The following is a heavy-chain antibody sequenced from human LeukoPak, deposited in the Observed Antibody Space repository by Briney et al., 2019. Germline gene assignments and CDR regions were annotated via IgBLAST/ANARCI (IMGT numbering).Heavy chain of an antibody. V-gene: IGHV4-34*01. J-gene: IGHJ4*02. Sequence: PSETLSLTCAVYGGSFSGYYWSWIRQPPGKGLEWIGEINHSGSTNYNPSLKSRVTISVDTSKNQFSLKLSSVTAADTAVYYCARDSLLDPPVPHYFDYWGQGTLVTVSS. CDR2: INHSGST. CDR3: ARDSLLDPPVPHYFDY. D-gene: IGHD3/OR15-3a*01. CDR1: GGSFSGYY.